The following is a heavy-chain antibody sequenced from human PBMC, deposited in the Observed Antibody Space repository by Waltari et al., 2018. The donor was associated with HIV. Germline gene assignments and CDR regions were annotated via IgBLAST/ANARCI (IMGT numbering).Heavy chain of an antibody. CDR2: ISYDGSDE. CDR3: ARAPPYSTRWFYDAFDI. Sequence: QVQRVESGGGVVQPGRSLRVSCATSGSIFSTYAVHWVPQAPGEGLEWVALISYDGSDESYAASVKRRFTISRDNSKNTLYLQMNSLRAEDTAVYYCARAPPYSTRWFYDAFDIWGQGTMVTVSS. D-gene: IGHD6-13*01. V-gene: IGHV3-30*01. J-gene: IGHJ3*02. CDR1: GSIFSTYA.